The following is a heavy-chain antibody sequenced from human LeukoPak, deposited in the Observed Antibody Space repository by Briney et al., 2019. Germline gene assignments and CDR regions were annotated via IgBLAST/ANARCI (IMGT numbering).Heavy chain of an antibody. CDR3: ARRSPLLAYCGGDCYSEVSFDI. Sequence: SETLSLTCTVSGGSISSYYWSWIRQPPGKGLEWIGYIYTSGSTNYNPSLKSRVTISVDTSKNQFSLKLSSVTAADTAVYYCARRSPLLAYCGGDCYSEVSFDIWGQGTMVTVSS. CDR2: IYTSGST. D-gene: IGHD2-21*02. CDR1: GGSISSYY. V-gene: IGHV4-4*09. J-gene: IGHJ3*02.